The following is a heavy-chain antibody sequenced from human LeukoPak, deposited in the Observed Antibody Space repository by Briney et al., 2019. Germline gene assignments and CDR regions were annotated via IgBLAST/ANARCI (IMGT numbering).Heavy chain of an antibody. CDR3: ARATVGATADYFDY. CDR1: GFTFSTYS. CDR2: ISSGSSTI. V-gene: IGHV3-48*01. D-gene: IGHD1-26*01. Sequence: PGGSLRLSCAASGFTFSTYSMNWVRQAPGKGLEWLSYISSGSSTIYYADSVKGRFTISRDNARNSLYLQMNGLRAEDTAVYYCARATVGATADYFDYWGQGTLVTVSS. J-gene: IGHJ4*02.